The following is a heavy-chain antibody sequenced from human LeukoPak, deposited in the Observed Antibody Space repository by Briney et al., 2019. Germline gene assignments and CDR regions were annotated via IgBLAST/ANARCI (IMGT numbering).Heavy chain of an antibody. Sequence: ASVKVSCKASGYTFNNHYIYWVRQAPGQGLERMGMINPSGGSRSYAQKFQGRVTMTRDTSTSTVYMELSSLRSEDTAVYYCARQGGYSNAIGMGYWGQGTLVIVSS. J-gene: IGHJ4*02. CDR2: INPSGGSR. D-gene: IGHD5-12*01. CDR3: ARQGGYSNAIGMGY. CDR1: GYTFNNHY. V-gene: IGHV1-46*02.